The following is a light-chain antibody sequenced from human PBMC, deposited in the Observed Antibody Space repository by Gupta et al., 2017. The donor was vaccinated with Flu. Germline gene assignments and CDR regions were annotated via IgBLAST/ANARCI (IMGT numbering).Light chain of an antibody. CDR2: EVN. CDR1: SSDVGGYNY. J-gene: IGLJ3*02. CDR3: SSYGGSNNWV. Sequence: SVTISCTGTSSDVGGYNYVSWYQQYSGKAPKLIIYEVNKRPSGVPDRFSGSKSGNTASLTVSGLQAEDAAHYYCSSYGGSNNWVFGGGTRLTVL. V-gene: IGLV2-8*01.